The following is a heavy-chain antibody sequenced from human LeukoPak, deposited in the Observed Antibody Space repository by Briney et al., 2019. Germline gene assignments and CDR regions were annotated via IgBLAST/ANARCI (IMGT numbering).Heavy chain of an antibody. CDR1: GGSFSGYY. V-gene: IGHV4-34*01. J-gene: IGHJ4*02. CDR3: ARGNFWSGYIDY. Sequence: SKTLSLTCAVYGGSFSGYYWSWIRQPPGKGLEWIGEINHSGSTNYNPSLKSRVTISVDTSKNQFSLKLSSVTAADTAVYYCARGNFWSGYIDYWGQGTLVTVSS. CDR2: INHSGST. D-gene: IGHD3-3*01.